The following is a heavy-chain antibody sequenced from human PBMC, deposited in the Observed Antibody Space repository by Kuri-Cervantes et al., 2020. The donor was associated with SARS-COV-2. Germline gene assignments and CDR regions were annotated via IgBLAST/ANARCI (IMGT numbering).Heavy chain of an antibody. CDR1: GGSFSGYY. V-gene: IGHV4-34*01. CDR2: SNHSGST. CDR3: ARVRDIVLMVYAIRGWFDP. J-gene: IGHJ5*02. D-gene: IGHD2-8*01. Sequence: ESLKISCAVYGGSFSGYYWSWIRQPPEKGLEWIGESNHSGSTNYNPSLKSRVTISVDKSKTQFSLKLSSVTATATAVYYCARVRDIVLMVYAIRGWFDPWGQGTLVTVSS.